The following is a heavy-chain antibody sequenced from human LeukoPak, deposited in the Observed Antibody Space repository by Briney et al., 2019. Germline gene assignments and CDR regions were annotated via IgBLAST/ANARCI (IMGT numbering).Heavy chain of an antibody. Sequence: SETLSLTCTVSGGSVTTFFWSWIRQPAGKGLEWIGRIYTSGTTNYNPSLKSRVTMSVDTSKNQFSLNLTSVTVADTAVYYCAREGTTRPLDYWGQGTLVTVSS. D-gene: IGHD6-6*01. J-gene: IGHJ4*02. CDR2: IYTSGTT. CDR1: GGSVTTFF. V-gene: IGHV4-4*07. CDR3: AREGTTRPLDY.